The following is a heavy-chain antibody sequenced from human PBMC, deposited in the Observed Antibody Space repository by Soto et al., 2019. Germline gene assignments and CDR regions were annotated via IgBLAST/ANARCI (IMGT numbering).Heavy chain of an antibody. CDR1: GGSFSGYY. CDR2: INHSGST. Sequence: SETLSLTCAVYGGSFSGYYWSWIRQPPGKGLEWIGEINHSGSTNYNPSLKSRVTISVDTSKNQFSLKLSSVTAADTAVYYCARGQRLVLWRYYYYGMDVWGQGTTVTVSS. V-gene: IGHV4-34*01. J-gene: IGHJ6*02. CDR3: ARGQRLVLWRYYYYGMDV. D-gene: IGHD6-13*01.